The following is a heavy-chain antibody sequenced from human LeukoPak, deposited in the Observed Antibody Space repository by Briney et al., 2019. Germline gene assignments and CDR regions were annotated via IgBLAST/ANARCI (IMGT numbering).Heavy chain of an antibody. CDR2: INSDGNSR. V-gene: IGHV3-74*01. CDR3: ARERGYGGTHFDC. CDR1: GFTFSSYW. Sequence: PGGSLRLSCAASGFTFSSYWMHWVRQAPGKGLVWVSRINSDGNSRSYADSVKSRFTISRDNAKNTLYLQMNSLRAEDTAVYYCARERGYGGTHFDCWGQGTLVTVSS. D-gene: IGHD4-23*01. J-gene: IGHJ4*02.